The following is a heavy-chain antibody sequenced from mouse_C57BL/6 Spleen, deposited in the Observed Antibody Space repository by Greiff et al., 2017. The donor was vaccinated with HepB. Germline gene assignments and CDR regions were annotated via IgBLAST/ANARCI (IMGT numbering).Heavy chain of an antibody. J-gene: IGHJ3*01. CDR1: GYAFTDYN. V-gene: IGHV1-22*01. CDR3: ARSYGSSSFAY. D-gene: IGHD1-1*01. Sequence: VQLKESGPELVKPGASVKMSCKASGYAFTDYNMHWVKQSHGKSLEWIGYINPNNGGTSYNQKFKGKATLTVNKSSSTAYMELRSLTSEDSAVYYCARSYGSSSFAYWGQGTLVTVSA. CDR2: INPNNGGT.